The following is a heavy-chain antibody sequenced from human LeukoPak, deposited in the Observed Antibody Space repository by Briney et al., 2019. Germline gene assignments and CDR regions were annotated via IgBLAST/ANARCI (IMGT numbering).Heavy chain of an antibody. CDR3: APSRDGYNFDSFDI. CDR1: GGSFSGYY. D-gene: IGHD5-24*01. Sequence: SETLSLTCAVYGGSFSGYYWSWIRQRPGKGLEWIGEINHSGSTNYNPSLKSRVTISVDTSKNQFSLKLSSVTAADTAVYYCAPSRDGYNFDSFDIWGEGTMLTVPS. V-gene: IGHV4-34*01. J-gene: IGHJ3*02. CDR2: INHSGST.